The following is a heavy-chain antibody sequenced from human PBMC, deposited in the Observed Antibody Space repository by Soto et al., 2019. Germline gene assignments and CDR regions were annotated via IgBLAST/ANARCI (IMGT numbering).Heavy chain of an antibody. Sequence: GEALRLSCAASGVMFSEYYMIGFRQALGKGLEWVSYIGPSGSTISYADSVKGRLTISRDNAKNSLYLQMTSLRAEDTAVYYGDHRDLHSFPTRRSSDL. CDR1: GVMFSEYY. CDR2: IGPSGSTI. V-gene: IGHV3-11*01. D-gene: IGHD1-1*01. J-gene: IGHJ2*01. CDR3: DHRDLHSFPTRRSSDL.